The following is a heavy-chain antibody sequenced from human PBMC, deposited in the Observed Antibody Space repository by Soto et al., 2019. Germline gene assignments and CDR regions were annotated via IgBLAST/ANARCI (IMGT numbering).Heavy chain of an antibody. V-gene: IGHV3-23*01. CDR3: TKAAEDYGDSLVQY. Sequence: EVQLLESGGGLVQPGGSLRLSCAASGFTFSSYAMSWVRQAPRKGLEWVSVISGGGAKTYYADSVKGRFTISRDSSKNTLYLQMNSLRAEDTAIYYCTKAAEDYGDSLVQYWGQGTLVTVSS. CDR1: GFTFSSYA. D-gene: IGHD4-17*01. J-gene: IGHJ4*02. CDR2: ISGGGAKT.